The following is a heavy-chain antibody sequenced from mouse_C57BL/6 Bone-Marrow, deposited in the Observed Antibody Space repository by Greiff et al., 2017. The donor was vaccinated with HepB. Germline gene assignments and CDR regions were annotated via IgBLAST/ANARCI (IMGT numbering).Heavy chain of an antibody. CDR2: ISDGGSYT. Sequence: EVKLMESGGGLVKPGGSLKLSCAASGFTFSSYAMSWVRQTPEKRLEWVATISDGGSYTYYPDTVKGRFTISRDNAKNTLYLQMSRLKSEDTAMYYCAREANSAWFAYWGQGTLVTVSA. V-gene: IGHV5-4*01. CDR1: GFTFSSYA. CDR3: AREANSAWFAY. D-gene: IGHD4-1*01. J-gene: IGHJ3*01.